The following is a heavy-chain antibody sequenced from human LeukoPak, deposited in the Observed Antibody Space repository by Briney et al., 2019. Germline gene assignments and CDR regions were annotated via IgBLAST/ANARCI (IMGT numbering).Heavy chain of an antibody. D-gene: IGHD3-16*01. J-gene: IGHJ6*02. CDR2: IYYSGST. CDR3: ARSYVQSTYGMDV. Sequence: PSQTLSLTCTVSGGSISSGGYYWSWIRQHPGKGLEWIGYIYYSGSTYYNPSLKSRVTISVDTSKNQFSLKLSSVTAADTAVYYCARSYVQSTYGMDVWGQGTTVTVSS. V-gene: IGHV4-31*03. CDR1: GGSISSGGYY.